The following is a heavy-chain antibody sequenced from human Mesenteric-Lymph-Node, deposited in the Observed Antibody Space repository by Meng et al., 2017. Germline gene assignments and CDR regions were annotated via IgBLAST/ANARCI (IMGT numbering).Heavy chain of an antibody. D-gene: IGHD6-19*01. CDR3: ARVSVAVADAFDI. CDR1: GFTVSSNY. Sequence: GESLKISCAASGFTVSSNYMSWVRQAPGKGLEWVSVIYSGGSTYYADSVKGRFTISRDNAKNSLYLQMNSLRAEDTAVYYCARVSVAVADAFDIWGQETMVTVSS. J-gene: IGHJ3*02. CDR2: IYSGGST. V-gene: IGHV3-53*01.